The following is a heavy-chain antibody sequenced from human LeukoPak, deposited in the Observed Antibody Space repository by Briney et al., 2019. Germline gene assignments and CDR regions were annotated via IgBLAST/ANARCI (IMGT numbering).Heavy chain of an antibody. J-gene: IGHJ6*02. Sequence: ASVTVSCKVSGYTLTELSMHWVRQAPGKGLEWMGGFDPEDGETIYAQKFQGRVTMTEDTSTDTAYMELSSLRSEDTAVYYCASEKDNSSGYSSSLYYYGMDVWGQGTTVTVSS. CDR3: ASEKDNSSGYSSSLYYYGMDV. V-gene: IGHV1-24*01. CDR2: FDPEDGET. D-gene: IGHD6-13*01. CDR1: GYTLTELS.